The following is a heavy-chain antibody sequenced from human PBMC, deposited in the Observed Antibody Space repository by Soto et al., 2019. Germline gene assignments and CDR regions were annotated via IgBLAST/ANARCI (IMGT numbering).Heavy chain of an antibody. CDR3: ARNPDIVVVPAALGSYVDFDI. CDR1: GGSISSGGYY. CDR2: IYYSGST. Sequence: PSETLSLTCTVSGGSISSGGYYWSWIRQHPGKGLEWIGYIYYSGSTYYNPSLKSRVTISVDTSKNQFSLKLSSVTAADTAVYYCARNPDIVVVPAALGSYVDFDIWVQGTMVT. D-gene: IGHD2-2*01. V-gene: IGHV4-31*03. J-gene: IGHJ3*02.